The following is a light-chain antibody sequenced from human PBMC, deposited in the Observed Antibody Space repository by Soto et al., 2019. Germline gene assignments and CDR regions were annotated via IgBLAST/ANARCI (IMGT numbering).Light chain of an antibody. CDR2: GAS. V-gene: IGKV3-20*01. CDR3: QQYGSSPET. CDR1: QSVSSTY. Sequence: VLTQSPGTLSLSPGERATLSCRASQSVSSTYLAWYQQKPGQAPRLLIYGASSRATGIPDRFSGSGSGTDFTLTISRLEPEDFAVYYCQQYGSSPETFGQGTRWIS. J-gene: IGKJ1*01.